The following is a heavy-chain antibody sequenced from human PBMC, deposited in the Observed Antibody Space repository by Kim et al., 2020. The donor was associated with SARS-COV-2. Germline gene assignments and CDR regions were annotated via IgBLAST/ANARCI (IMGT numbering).Heavy chain of an antibody. CDR2: IYYSGST. Sequence: SETLSLTCTVSGGSISSSSYYWGWIRQPPGKGLEWIGSIYYSGSTYYNPSLKSRVTISVDTSKNQFSLKLSSVTAADTAVYYCARQPRTAGYSSSLNWFDPWGQGTLVTVSS. D-gene: IGHD6-13*01. CDR1: GGSISSSSYY. V-gene: IGHV4-39*01. CDR3: ARQPRTAGYSSSLNWFDP. J-gene: IGHJ5*02.